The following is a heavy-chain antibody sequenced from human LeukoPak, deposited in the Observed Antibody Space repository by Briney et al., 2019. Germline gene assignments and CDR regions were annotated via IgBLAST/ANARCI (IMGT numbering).Heavy chain of an antibody. V-gene: IGHV4-38-2*02. CDR3: ARAHSNYGVNDAFDI. D-gene: IGHD4-11*01. CDR1: GYSISSGYY. CDR2: IFHSGST. Sequence: PSETLSLTCSVSGYSISSGYYWGWLRQPPGNGLEWIGSIFHSGSTYYNPSLKSRVTISVDTSKNQFSLKLSSVTAADTAVYYCARAHSNYGVNDAFDIWGQGTMVTVSS. J-gene: IGHJ3*02.